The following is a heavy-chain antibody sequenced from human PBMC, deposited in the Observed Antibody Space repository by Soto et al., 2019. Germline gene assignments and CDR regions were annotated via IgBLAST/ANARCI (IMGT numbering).Heavy chain of an antibody. Sequence: QVQLVQSGAEVKKPGASVKVSCKASGYTFTSYAMHWVRQAPGQRLEWMGWINAGNGNTKYSQKFQGRVTITRVTSASTAYMELSSLRSEDTAVYYCASGYCSGGSCYTSYGWGQGTLVTVSS. CDR1: GYTFTSYA. CDR3: ASGYCSGGSCYTSYG. J-gene: IGHJ4*02. D-gene: IGHD2-15*01. CDR2: INAGNGNT. V-gene: IGHV1-3*01.